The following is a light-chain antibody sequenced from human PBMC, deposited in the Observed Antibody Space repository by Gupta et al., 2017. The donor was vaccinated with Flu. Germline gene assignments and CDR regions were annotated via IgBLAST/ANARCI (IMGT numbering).Light chain of an antibody. CDR1: NGGHNY. V-gene: IGLV3-1*01. CDR2: QET. Sequence: PGKTASITCSGDNGGHNYASWYQQKPGQSHVLVIYQETKRPAGIPERFSGSKSGSTATLTISETQAVEEADYYCQAGDISTAVVFGGGTKLTVL. J-gene: IGLJ2*01. CDR3: QAGDISTAVV.